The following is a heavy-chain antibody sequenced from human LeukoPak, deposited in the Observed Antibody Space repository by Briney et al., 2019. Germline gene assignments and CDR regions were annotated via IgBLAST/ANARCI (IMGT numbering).Heavy chain of an antibody. D-gene: IGHD4-23*01. CDR2: ISPYSGNT. CDR1: GYTFTSYG. J-gene: IGHJ4*02. V-gene: IGHV1-18*01. Sequence: GASVNVSCKASGYTFTSYGISWVRQAPGQGGEWMGWISPYSGNTNYAQNLQGRVTMTTDTSTSTAYMELRSLRSDDTAVYYCARTLADYGGNSYYFDLWGQGTLVTVSS. CDR3: ARTLADYGGNSYYFDL.